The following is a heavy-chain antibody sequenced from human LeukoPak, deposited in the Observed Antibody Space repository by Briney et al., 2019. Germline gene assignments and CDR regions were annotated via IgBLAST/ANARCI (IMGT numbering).Heavy chain of an antibody. CDR3: AKSVGYSSSWYRDDNYYYYGMDV. CDR2: ISGSGGST. V-gene: IGHV3-23*01. CDR1: GFTFGSYA. Sequence: GGSLRLSCAASGFTFGSYAMSWVRQAPGKGLEWVSAISGSGGSTYYADSVKGRFTISRDNSKNTLYLQMNSLRAEDTAVYYCAKSVGYSSSWYRDDNYYYYGMDVWGQGTTVTVSS. J-gene: IGHJ6*02. D-gene: IGHD6-13*01.